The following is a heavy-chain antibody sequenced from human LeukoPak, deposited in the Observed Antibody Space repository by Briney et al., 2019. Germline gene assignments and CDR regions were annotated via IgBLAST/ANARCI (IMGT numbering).Heavy chain of an antibody. Sequence: GGSLRLSCAASGFTVSSNYINWVRQAPGKGLEWVSTIGGSGDSTYYADSVKGRFTISRDNSKTTVYLQMNSLRAEDTAVYYCAKDALSSRLTNDPFGWFDPWGQGTLVTVSS. CDR3: AKDALSSRLTNDPFGWFDP. CDR2: IGGSGDST. D-gene: IGHD6-13*01. V-gene: IGHV3-23*01. CDR1: GFTVSSNY. J-gene: IGHJ5*02.